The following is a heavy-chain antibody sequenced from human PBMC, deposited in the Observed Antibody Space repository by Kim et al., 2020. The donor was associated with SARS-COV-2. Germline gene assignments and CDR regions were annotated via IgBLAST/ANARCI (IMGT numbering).Heavy chain of an antibody. Sequence: DTVKGRHTISRDNAKSSLYLQMNGLRAEDTAVYYCARDNEHGYNMGFDPWGQGTLVTVSS. V-gene: IGHV3-21*01. CDR3: ARDNEHGYNMGFDP. D-gene: IGHD5-12*01. J-gene: IGHJ5*02.